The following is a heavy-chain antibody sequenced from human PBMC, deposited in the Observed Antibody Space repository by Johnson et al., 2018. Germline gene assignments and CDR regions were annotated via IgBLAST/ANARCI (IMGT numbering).Heavy chain of an antibody. CDR2: ISYDGGNK. CDR3: AKGRIRTAYSGSYSN. D-gene: IGHD1-26*01. CDR1: GFTFSGFG. J-gene: IGHJ4*02. V-gene: IGHV3-30*18. Sequence: QVQLVQSGGGVVQPGRSLTLSCAASGFTFSGFGMHWVRQAPGKGLEWVAFISYDGGNKGFADSVKGRFTISRDNSKNTLYLQMNSLRGDDTGVYYCAKGRIRTAYSGSYSNWGQGTLVTVSS.